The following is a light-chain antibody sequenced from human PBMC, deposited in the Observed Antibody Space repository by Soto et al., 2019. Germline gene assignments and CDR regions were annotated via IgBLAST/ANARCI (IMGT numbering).Light chain of an antibody. Sequence: EIVLTQSPATLSLSPGERATLSCRASQSVSSYLAWYQQKPGQAPRLLIYDASNRATGIPARFSGSGSGTDFTLTISNLEPEDFAVYYCQQRSNWLITFGQGTRLEI. J-gene: IGKJ5*01. V-gene: IGKV3-11*01. CDR2: DAS. CDR3: QQRSNWLIT. CDR1: QSVSSY.